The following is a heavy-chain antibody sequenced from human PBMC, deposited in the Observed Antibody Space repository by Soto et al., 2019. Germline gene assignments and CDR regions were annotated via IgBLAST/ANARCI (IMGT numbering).Heavy chain of an antibody. CDR1: GGSISSGGYS. J-gene: IGHJ4*02. D-gene: IGHD5-12*01. CDR2: IYHSGST. Sequence: SETLSLTCAVSGGSISSGGYSWSWIRQPPGKGLEWIGYIYHSGSTYYNPSLKSRVTISVDRSKNQFSLKLSPVTAADTAVYYCARARDGYNYFFDYWGQGTLVTVS. CDR3: ARARDGYNYFFDY. V-gene: IGHV4-30-2*01.